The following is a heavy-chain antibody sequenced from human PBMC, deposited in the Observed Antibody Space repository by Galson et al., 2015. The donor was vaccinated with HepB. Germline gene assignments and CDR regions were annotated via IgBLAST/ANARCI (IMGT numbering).Heavy chain of an antibody. V-gene: IGHV1-69*02. J-gene: IGHJ3*02. CDR2: IIPILGIA. CDR3: ARGAYYYDSSGYRYYDAFDI. D-gene: IGHD3-22*01. Sequence: SVKVSCKASGGTFSSYTISWVRQAPGQGLEWMGRIIPILGIANYAQKFQGRVTITADKSTSTAYMELSSLRSEDTAVYYCARGAYYYDSSGYRYYDAFDIWGQGTMVTVSS. CDR1: GGTFSSYT.